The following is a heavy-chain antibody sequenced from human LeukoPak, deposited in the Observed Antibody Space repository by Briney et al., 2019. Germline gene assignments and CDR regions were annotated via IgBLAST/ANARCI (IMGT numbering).Heavy chain of an antibody. D-gene: IGHD3-16*02. J-gene: IGHJ4*02. Sequence: SETLSLTCTVSGGSIRSTSYYWGWIRQPPGKGLEWIGSISYSGSTYHNPSLKSRVSISADTSKNQLSLKLSSVTAADTAVYYCARGGYVWGSYRPRVPFDYWGQGTLVTVSS. CDR2: ISYSGST. CDR1: GGSIRSTSYY. V-gene: IGHV4-39*07. CDR3: ARGGYVWGSYRPRVPFDY.